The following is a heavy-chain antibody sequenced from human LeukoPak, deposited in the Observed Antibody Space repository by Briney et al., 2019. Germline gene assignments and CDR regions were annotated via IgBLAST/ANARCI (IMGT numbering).Heavy chain of an antibody. CDR3: ARSSPSYYYDSSAQPGD. J-gene: IGHJ4*02. V-gene: IGHV1-8*02. D-gene: IGHD3-22*01. Sequence: ASVKVSCKASGYTFTSYYMHWVRQATGQGLEWMGWMNPNSGNTGYAQKFQGRVTMTRNTSISTAYMELSSLRSEDTAVYYCARSSPSYYYDSSAQPGDWGQGTLVTVSS. CDR2: MNPNSGNT. CDR1: GYTFTSYY.